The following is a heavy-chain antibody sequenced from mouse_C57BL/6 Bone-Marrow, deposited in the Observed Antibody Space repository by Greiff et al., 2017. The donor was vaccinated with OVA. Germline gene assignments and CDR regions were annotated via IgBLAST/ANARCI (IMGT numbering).Heavy chain of an antibody. CDR3: ARKKGTFFDY. CDR2: IDPSDSYT. CDR1: GYTFTSYW. J-gene: IGHJ2*01. Sequence: QVQLQQPGAELVMPGASVKLSCKASGYTFTSYWMHWVKQRPGQGLEWIGEIDPSDSYTNYNQKLKGKSTLTVDKSSSTAYMQLSSLTSEDSAVYYCARKKGTFFDYWGQGTTLTVSS. V-gene: IGHV1-69*01. D-gene: IGHD5-1*01.